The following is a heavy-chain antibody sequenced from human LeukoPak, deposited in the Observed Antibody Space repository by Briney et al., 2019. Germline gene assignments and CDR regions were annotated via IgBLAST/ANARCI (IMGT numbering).Heavy chain of an antibody. J-gene: IGHJ2*01. CDR1: GYTFTSYD. V-gene: IGHV1-8*03. CDR3: ASRGSSGWYFDL. D-gene: IGHD6-19*01. Sequence: APVKVSCKASGYTFTSYDINWVRQATGQGLEWMGWMNPNSGNTGYAQKFQGRVTITRNTSISTAYMELSSLRSEDTAVYYCASRGSSGWYFDLWGRGTLVTVSS. CDR2: MNPNSGNT.